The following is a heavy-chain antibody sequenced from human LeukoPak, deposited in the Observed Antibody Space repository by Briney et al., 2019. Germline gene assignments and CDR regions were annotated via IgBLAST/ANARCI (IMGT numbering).Heavy chain of an antibody. V-gene: IGHV3-30*04. Sequence: GGSLRLSCTPSGFTFSSYAMHWVRQAPGKGLEWVAVISYDGSNKYYADSVKGRFTISRDNSKNTLCLQMNSLRPEDTAVYYCAREEYNWNDVIDYWGQGTLVTVSS. CDR3: AREEYNWNDVIDY. CDR2: ISYDGSNK. CDR1: GFTFSSYA. J-gene: IGHJ4*02. D-gene: IGHD1-1*01.